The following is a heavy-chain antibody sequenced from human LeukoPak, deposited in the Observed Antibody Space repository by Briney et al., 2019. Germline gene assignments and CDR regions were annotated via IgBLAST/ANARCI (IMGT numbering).Heavy chain of an antibody. Sequence: GGSLRLSCAASGFTFSSYAMHWVRQAPGKGLEWVAVISYDGSNKYYADSVKGRFTISRDNSKNTLYLQMNSLRAEDTAVYYCARVPYGDYGPGDYWGQGTLVTVSS. J-gene: IGHJ4*02. V-gene: IGHV3-30*04. CDR3: ARVPYGDYGPGDY. CDR2: ISYDGSNK. D-gene: IGHD4-17*01. CDR1: GFTFSSYA.